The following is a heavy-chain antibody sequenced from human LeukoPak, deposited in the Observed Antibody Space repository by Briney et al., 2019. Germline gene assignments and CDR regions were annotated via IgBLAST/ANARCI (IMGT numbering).Heavy chain of an antibody. J-gene: IGHJ5*02. CDR1: GGSISSGGYC. CDR2: IYFGGST. CDR3: AGSGDWSSSSGYAFCGSFDP. Sequence: PSQSLSLTCTVSGGSISSGGYCWGWIRQHPGNGLEWIGYIYFGGSTYYNPSLKRRVTITVGTSKNQFSLKLSTVTAADTAVYYCAGSGDWSSSSGYAFCGSFDPWGQGTLVTVSS. V-gene: IGHV4-31*03. D-gene: IGHD2-2*01.